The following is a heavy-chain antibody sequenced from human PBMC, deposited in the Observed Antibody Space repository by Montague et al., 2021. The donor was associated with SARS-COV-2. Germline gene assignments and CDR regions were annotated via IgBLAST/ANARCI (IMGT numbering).Heavy chain of an antibody. CDR1: GGSFSGYY. J-gene: IGHJ6*02. CDR2: INHSGST. Sequence: SETLSLTCAVYGGSFSGYYWTWIRQSPRKGLELIGEINHSGSTNYNPSLKSRVTISVDTSKNQFSLKLSSVTAADTAVYYCACGEITTRGLIYYYGMDVWGQGTTVTVSS. D-gene: IGHD4-11*01. V-gene: IGHV4-34*01. CDR3: ACGEITTRGLIYYYGMDV.